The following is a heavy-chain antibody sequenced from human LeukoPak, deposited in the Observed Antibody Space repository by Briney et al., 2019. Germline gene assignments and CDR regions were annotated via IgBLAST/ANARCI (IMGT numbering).Heavy chain of an antibody. CDR2: IIPIFGTA. J-gene: IGHJ6*04. V-gene: IGHV1-69*06. CDR3: QSSVGIAAAGSSKKNYYYGMDV. D-gene: IGHD6-13*01. CDR1: GGTFSSYA. Sequence: SVKVSCKASGGTFSSYAISWVRQAPGQGLEWMGGIIPIFGTANYAQKFQGRVTITADKSTSTAYMELSSLRSEDTAVYYCQSSVGIAAAGSSKKNYYYGMDVWGKGTTVTVSS.